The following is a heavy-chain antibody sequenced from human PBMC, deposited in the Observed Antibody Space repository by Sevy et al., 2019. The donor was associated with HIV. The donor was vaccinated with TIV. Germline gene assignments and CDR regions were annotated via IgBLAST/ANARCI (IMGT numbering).Heavy chain of an antibody. J-gene: IGHJ4*02. CDR1: GFTFSSYA. CDR2: ISYDGSNK. V-gene: IGHV3-30-3*01. D-gene: IGHD3-22*01. CDR3: ARDTYYDSSGYYGY. Sequence: GGSLRLSCAASGFTFSSYAMHWVRQAPGKGLEWVAVISYDGSNKYYADSVKGRFTISRDNSKNKLYLQMNSLRAEDTAVYYCARDTYYDSSGYYGYWGQGTLVTVSS.